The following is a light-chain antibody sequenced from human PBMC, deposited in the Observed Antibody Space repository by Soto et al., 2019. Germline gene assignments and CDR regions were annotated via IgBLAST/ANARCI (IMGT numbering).Light chain of an antibody. Sequence: EIVLTQSPGTLSLSPGERATLSCRASQSVNSRYLAWYHQKPGQAPRLLIFGASSRATGISDRFSGSGSGTDFTLTISRLEPEDFAVYYCQQYGGSSWTFGQGTKVDIK. V-gene: IGKV3-20*01. CDR1: QSVNSRY. CDR3: QQYGGSSWT. J-gene: IGKJ1*01. CDR2: GAS.